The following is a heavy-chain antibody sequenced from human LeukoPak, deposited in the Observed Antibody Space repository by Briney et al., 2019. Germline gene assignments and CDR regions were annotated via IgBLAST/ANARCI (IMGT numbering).Heavy chain of an antibody. Sequence: GGSLRLSCAASEFTFSSFWMNWVRQAPGKGLEWVANIKQDGSERNYVDSVKGRSTISRDNAKNSLFLQMNSLRVEDTAVYYCARGGTRGYSPVDYWGQGILVTVSS. CDR2: IKQDGSER. J-gene: IGHJ4*02. CDR1: EFTFSSFW. D-gene: IGHD5-18*01. CDR3: ARGGTRGYSPVDY. V-gene: IGHV3-7*03.